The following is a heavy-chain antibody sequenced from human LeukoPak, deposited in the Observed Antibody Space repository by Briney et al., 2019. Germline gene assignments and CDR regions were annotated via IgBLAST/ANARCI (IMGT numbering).Heavy chain of an antibody. D-gene: IGHD5-12*01. V-gene: IGHV4-34*01. CDR2: INHSGST. J-gene: IGHJ5*02. Sequence: SETLSLTCAVYGGSFSGYYWSWIRQPPGKGLEWIGEINHSGSTNYNPSLKSRVTISVDTSKNQFSQKLSSVTAADTAVYYCARVQWLTFDPWGQGTLVTVSS. CDR3: ARVQWLTFDP. CDR1: GGSFSGYY.